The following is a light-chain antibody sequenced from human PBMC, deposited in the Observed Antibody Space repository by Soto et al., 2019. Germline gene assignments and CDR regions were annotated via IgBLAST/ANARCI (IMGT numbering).Light chain of an antibody. V-gene: IGKV3-15*01. CDR2: DTS. CDR1: QGIGDT. CDR3: QHYDSYSEA. J-gene: IGKJ1*01. Sequence: EMVMTQSPATLSVSPGERATLPCRASQGIGDTLAWYQHKPGQTPRLLIYDTSTRATGIPARFSGSGSGTEFTLTISSLQPDDIATYYCQHYDSYSEAFGQGTKVDIK.